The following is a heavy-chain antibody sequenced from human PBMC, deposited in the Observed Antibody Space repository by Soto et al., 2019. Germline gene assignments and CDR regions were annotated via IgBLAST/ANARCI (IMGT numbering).Heavy chain of an antibody. Sequence: ASVKVSCKASDYTFTNYGINWVRQAPGQGLEWMGWITAYNGNTNYAQKFLGRVNMTTDTSTSTAYMELSSLRSDDTAVYYCARDFTYSSSSGGGYWGQGTLVTVSS. J-gene: IGHJ4*02. D-gene: IGHD6-6*01. V-gene: IGHV1-18*04. CDR3: ARDFTYSSSSGGGY. CDR2: ITAYNGNT. CDR1: DYTFTNYG.